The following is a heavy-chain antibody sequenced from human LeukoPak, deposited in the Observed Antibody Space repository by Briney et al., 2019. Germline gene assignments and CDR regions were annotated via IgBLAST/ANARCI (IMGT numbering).Heavy chain of an antibody. J-gene: IGHJ3*02. D-gene: IGHD2-15*01. Sequence: TSETLSLTCTVSGGSISNYFWNWIRQSPGKRLEWIGFVYNGGSTNYNPSLKSRVTISVDTSKNQFSLKLSSVTAADTAVYYCARDGGAFDIWGQGTMVTVSS. V-gene: IGHV4-59*01. CDR3: ARDGGAFDI. CDR2: VYNGGST. CDR1: GGSISNYF.